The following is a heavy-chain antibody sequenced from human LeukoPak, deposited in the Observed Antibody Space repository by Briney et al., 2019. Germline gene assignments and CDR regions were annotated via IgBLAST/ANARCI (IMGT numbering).Heavy chain of an antibody. Sequence: GGSLRLSCAASGFSFDTYWMHWVRQSTGEGLVWVSRISSDGTNTAYADSVKDRFTISSDNDKNMMYLQMSSLRAEDTAIYYCARESYYESGAYYGGYDAFDIWGQVRMVTVSS. D-gene: IGHD3-22*01. CDR2: ISSDGTNT. CDR3: ARESYYESGAYYGGYDAFDI. CDR1: GFSFDTYW. V-gene: IGHV3-74*01. J-gene: IGHJ3*02.